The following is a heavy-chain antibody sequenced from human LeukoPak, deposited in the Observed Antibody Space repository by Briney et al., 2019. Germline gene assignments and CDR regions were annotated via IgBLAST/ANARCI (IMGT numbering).Heavy chain of an antibody. J-gene: IGHJ4*02. CDR3: ARGRGNSSSWYAGIVGATRRDYYFDY. CDR1: GYTFTSYD. CDR2: MNPNSGNT. V-gene: IGHV1-8*01. D-gene: IGHD6-13*01. Sequence: EASVKVSCKASGYTFTSYDINWVRQATGQGLEWMGWMNPNSGNTGYAQKFQGRVTMTRNTSISTAYMELSSLRSEDTAVYYCARGRGNSSSWYAGIVGATRRDYYFDYWGQGTLVTVSS.